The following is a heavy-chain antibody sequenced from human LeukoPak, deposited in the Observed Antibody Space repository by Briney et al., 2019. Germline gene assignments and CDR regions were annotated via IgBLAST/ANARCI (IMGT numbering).Heavy chain of an antibody. CDR1: GYTFSGYY. D-gene: IGHD2-2*02. Sequence: ASVKVSCKASGYTFSGYYMHWVRQAPGQGLQWMGWVNPNSGGTNYAQKFQGRVTMTRDTSISTAYMELSRLRSDDTAVYYCARSRYCTTISCYNYYYYGLDVWGQGTTVTVSS. V-gene: IGHV1-2*02. J-gene: IGHJ6*02. CDR2: VNPNSGGT. CDR3: ARSRYCTTISCYNYYYYGLDV.